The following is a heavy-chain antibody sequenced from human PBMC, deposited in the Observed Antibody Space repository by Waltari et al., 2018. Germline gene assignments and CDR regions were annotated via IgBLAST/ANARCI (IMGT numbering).Heavy chain of an antibody. Sequence: QVQLVESGGGVVQPGRSLRLSCAASGFTFSIYVIHWVGQAPGKGLGWVAVIWLDGSHKYLANSLKGRFTNSRDNSKSTLYLQLNSLRAEDTAVYYCARDYDSSGLDYWGQGTLVTVSS. V-gene: IGHV3-33*01. CDR2: IWLDGSHK. J-gene: IGHJ4*02. D-gene: IGHD3-22*01. CDR3: ARDYDSSGLDY. CDR1: GFTFSIYV.